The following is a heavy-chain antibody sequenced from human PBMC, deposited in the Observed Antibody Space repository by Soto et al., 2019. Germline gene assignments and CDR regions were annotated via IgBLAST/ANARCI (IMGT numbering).Heavy chain of an antibody. CDR3: AKGRGTIVVTDAYDI. J-gene: IGHJ3*02. D-gene: IGHD3-22*01. CDR2: LSWNSGFS. V-gene: IGHV3-9*01. CDR1: GFSFDDYT. Sequence: GGSLRLSCGGSGFSFDDYTMHWVRQAPGKGPEWVASLSWNSGFSGYADSVKGRFTISRDNAQNSVHLQMNNLRTEDTALYYCAKGRGTIVVTDAYDIWGQGTMVTVSS.